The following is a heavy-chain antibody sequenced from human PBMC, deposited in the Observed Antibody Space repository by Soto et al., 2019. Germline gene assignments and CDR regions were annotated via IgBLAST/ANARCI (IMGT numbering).Heavy chain of an antibody. V-gene: IGHV3-20*01. J-gene: IGHJ3*02. CDR2: INWNGGST. D-gene: IGHD6-13*01. Sequence: GGSLRLSCAASGFTFDDYGMSWVRQAPGKGLEWVSGINWNGGSTGYADSGKGRFTISRDNAKNSLYLQMNSLRAEDTALSHCALCLRVAVAGTYYAFDIWGQGTLVTVSS. CDR1: GFTFDDYG. CDR3: ALCLRVAVAGTYYAFDI.